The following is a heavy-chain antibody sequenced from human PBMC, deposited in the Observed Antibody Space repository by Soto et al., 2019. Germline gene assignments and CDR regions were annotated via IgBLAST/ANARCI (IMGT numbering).Heavy chain of an antibody. CDR1: GFGFDEYG. V-gene: IGHV3-20*04. Sequence: EVYLVESGGGVVRPGGSLRLSCAASGFGFDEYGMSWVRQGPGKGLEWVSGINRHGDSTGYADSVKGRFTISRDNAKNSLYLEMNGLRAEDTAFYYCARDHRWGYEYGDYGDSWDQGTLVTVSS. CDR2: INRHGDST. D-gene: IGHD4-17*01. CDR3: ARDHRWGYEYGDYGDS. J-gene: IGHJ4*02.